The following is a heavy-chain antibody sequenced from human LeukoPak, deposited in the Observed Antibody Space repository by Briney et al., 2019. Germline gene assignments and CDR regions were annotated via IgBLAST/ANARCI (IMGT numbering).Heavy chain of an antibody. D-gene: IGHD6-13*01. J-gene: IGHJ5*02. CDR3: AREVGYSSSWYGRFDP. CDR1: GYTFTGYY. CDR2: INPNRGGT. V-gene: IGHV1-2*06. Sequence: GASVKVSCKASGYTFTGYYMHWVRQAPGQGLEWMGRINPNRGGTNFAQKFQGRVTMTRDTSISTSYLELNSLRSDDTAVYYCAREVGYSSSWYGRFDPWGQGTLVTVSS.